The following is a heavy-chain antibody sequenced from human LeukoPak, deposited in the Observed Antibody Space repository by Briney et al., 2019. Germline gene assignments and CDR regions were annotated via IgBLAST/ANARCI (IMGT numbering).Heavy chain of an antibody. CDR2: IFPGNSDA. Sequence: GESLKISCKGSGYRFTSYWIAWVRQMPGKGLEWMGIIFPGNSDARYNPSFRGQVTMSVDRSISTAHLQWSSLKASDTATYYCARPGSQYDYYMDVWGTGTTVTVSS. V-gene: IGHV5-51*01. CDR1: GYRFTSYW. CDR3: ARPGSQYDYYMDV. J-gene: IGHJ6*03.